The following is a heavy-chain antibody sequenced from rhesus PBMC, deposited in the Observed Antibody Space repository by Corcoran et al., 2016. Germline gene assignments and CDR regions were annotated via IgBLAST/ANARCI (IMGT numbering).Heavy chain of an antibody. J-gene: IGHJ6*01. Sequence: QVQLQESGPGLVKPSETLSLTCAVSGGSISSSYYYWSWIRQAPGKGLEGIGIISYSGRTTYNPSLKSLVTLSRDTSKNQFSLKLSAVTAPDTAMYYCACLIAGTRDHGLDSWGQGVVVTVSS. CDR2: ISYSGRT. D-gene: IGHD1-20*01. CDR1: GGSISSSYYY. V-gene: IGHV4-122*02. CDR3: ACLIAGTRDHGLDS.